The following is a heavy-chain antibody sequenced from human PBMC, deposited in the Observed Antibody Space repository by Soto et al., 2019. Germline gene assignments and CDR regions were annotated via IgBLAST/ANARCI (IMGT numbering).Heavy chain of an antibody. CDR1: GYVFTSFY. Sequence: ASVKVSCKAPGYVFTSFYLHWVRQAPGQGLEWMGIINPGDGSATYAQKFQGRVTMTRDTSTSTVYMELSSLRSDDTAVYYCARDVGFDPWGQGTLVTVSS. CDR2: INPGDGSA. V-gene: IGHV1-46*01. D-gene: IGHD2-15*01. J-gene: IGHJ5*02. CDR3: ARDVGFDP.